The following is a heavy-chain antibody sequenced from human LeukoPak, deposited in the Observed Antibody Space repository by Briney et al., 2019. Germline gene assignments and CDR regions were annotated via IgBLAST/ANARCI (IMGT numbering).Heavy chain of an antibody. CDR3: ARVPYYYGSGSYYPYFDY. D-gene: IGHD3-10*01. CDR1: GFTFSSYW. V-gene: IGHV3-74*01. J-gene: IGHJ4*02. Sequence: GGSLRLSCAASGFTFSSYWMHWVRHAPGKGLVWVSHINSDGSSTSYADSVKGRFTISRDNAKNTLYLQMNSLRAEDTAVYYCARVPYYYGSGSYYPYFDYWGQGTLVTVSS. CDR2: INSDGSST.